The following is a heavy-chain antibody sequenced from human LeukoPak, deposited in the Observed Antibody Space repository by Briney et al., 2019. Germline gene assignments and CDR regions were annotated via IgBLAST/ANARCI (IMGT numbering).Heavy chain of an antibody. CDR1: GGTFSSYT. CDR3: ARAAGIATAQTPYGMDV. CDR2: IIPILGIA. Sequence: ASVKVSCKASGGTFSSYTISWLRQAPAQGLEWMGRIIPILGIANYAQKFQGRVTITAGKSTRTAYMELSSLRSEDTAVYYCARAAGIATAQTPYGMDVWGQGTTVTVSS. V-gene: IGHV1-69*02. D-gene: IGHD1-26*01. J-gene: IGHJ6*02.